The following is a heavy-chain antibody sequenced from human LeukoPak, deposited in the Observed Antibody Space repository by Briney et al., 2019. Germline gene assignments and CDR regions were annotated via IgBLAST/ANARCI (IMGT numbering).Heavy chain of an antibody. CDR3: AKTAVAANYFDY. V-gene: IGHV3-30*18. D-gene: IGHD6-19*01. Sequence: GGSLRLSCAASGFTFSSHGMHWVRQAPGKGLEWVAVISYDGSNRYYADSVKGRFTISRDNSKNTLYLQMNSLRAEDTAVYYCAKTAVAANYFDYWGQGTLVTVSS. CDR2: ISYDGSNR. CDR1: GFTFSSHG. J-gene: IGHJ4*02.